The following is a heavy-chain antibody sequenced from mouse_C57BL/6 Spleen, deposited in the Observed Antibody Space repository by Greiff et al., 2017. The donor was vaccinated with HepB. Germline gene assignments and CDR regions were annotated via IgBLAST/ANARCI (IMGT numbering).Heavy chain of an antibody. CDR3: AMADEYDAYWYFDV. CDR2: IYPGDGDT. CDR1: GYAFSSSW. D-gene: IGHD2-4*01. J-gene: IGHJ1*03. V-gene: IGHV1-82*01. Sequence: QVQLQQSGPELVKPGASVKISCKASGYAFSSSWMNWVKQRPGKGLEWIGRIYPGDGDTNYNGKFKGKATLTADKSSSTAYMQLSSLTSEDSAVYFCAMADEYDAYWYFDVWGTGTTVTVSS.